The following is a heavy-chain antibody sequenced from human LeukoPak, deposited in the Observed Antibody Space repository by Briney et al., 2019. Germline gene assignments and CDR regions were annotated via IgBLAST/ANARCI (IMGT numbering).Heavy chain of an antibody. J-gene: IGHJ4*02. V-gene: IGHV4-39*07. D-gene: IGHD3-3*01. Sequence: PSETLSLTCTVSGGSISSSSYYWGWIRPPTGQGLVWIGSIYYSGSTYYNPSLKSRVTISVDTSKNQFSLKLSSVTAADTAVYYCARDLEPWGQGTLVTVSS. CDR3: ARDLEP. CDR2: IYYSGST. CDR1: GGSISSSSYY.